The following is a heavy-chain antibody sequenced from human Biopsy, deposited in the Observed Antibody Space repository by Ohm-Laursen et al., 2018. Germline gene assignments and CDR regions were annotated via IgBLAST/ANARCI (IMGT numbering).Heavy chain of an antibody. CDR1: GGSISSGGSY. D-gene: IGHD3-22*01. J-gene: IGHJ5*02. CDR3: ARGDYFDSNGYFWFDP. CDR2: IFNSANT. Sequence: SQTLSLTCTVSGGSISSGGSYWSWIRQPPGKGLEWIGYIFNSANTYYNPSLKNLITISGDTSKNQSSLKLNSVTAADTAVYYCARGDYFDSNGYFWFDPWGQGTLVTVSS. V-gene: IGHV4-31*01.